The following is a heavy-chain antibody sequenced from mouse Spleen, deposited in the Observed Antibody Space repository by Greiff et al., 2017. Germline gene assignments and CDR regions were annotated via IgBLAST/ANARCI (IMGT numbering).Heavy chain of an antibody. Sequence: EVNLVESGGGLVKPGGSLKLSCAASGFTFSDYYMYWVRQTPEKRLEWVATISDGGSYTYYPDSVKGRFTISRDNAKNNLYLQMSSLKSEDTAMYYCARAGNSYFDYWGQGTTLTVSS. J-gene: IGHJ2*01. CDR1: GFTFSDYY. CDR2: ISDGGSYT. V-gene: IGHV5-4*02. CDR3: ARAGNSYFDY.